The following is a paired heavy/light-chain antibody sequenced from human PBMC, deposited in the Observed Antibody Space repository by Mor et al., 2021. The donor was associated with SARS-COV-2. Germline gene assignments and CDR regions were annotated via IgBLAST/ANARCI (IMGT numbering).Light chain of an antibody. CDR3: AAWDDSMKGF. Sequence: QSVLTQSPSASGTPGQRVTISCSGTSSNIGRFGVNWYQQLPRAAPRLLIYNNNQRPSGVPDRFSGSRSGTSASLAISWLQSDDEADYYCAAWDDSMKGFFGGGTKLTVL. J-gene: IGLJ2*01. V-gene: IGLV1-44*01. CDR1: SSNIGRFG. CDR2: NNN.
Heavy chain of an antibody. V-gene: IGHV3-48*01. CDR1: GFSFSTYP. CDR2: IISNTI. D-gene: IGHD1-1*01. Sequence: EVQLVESGGGSVQPGGSLRLSCGASGFSFSTYPMNWVRQAPGKGLEWVSYIISNTIYYADSVKGRFTISTDSAKSILFLQMNSLRVEDTAVYYCVRDGNTNWDLDYWGQGILVTVSS. CDR3: VRDGNTNWDLDY. J-gene: IGHJ4*02.